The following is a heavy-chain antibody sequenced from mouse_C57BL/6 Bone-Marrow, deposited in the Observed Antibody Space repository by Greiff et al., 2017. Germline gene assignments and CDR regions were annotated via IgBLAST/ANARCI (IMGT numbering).Heavy chain of an antibody. J-gene: IGHJ3*01. CDR2: INPGSGGT. V-gene: IGHV1-54*01. CDR1: GYAFTNYL. D-gene: IGHD2-4*01. CDR3: ARDYYYDGAY. Sequence: QVQLQQSGAELVRPGTSVKVSCKASGYAFTNYLIEWVKQRPGQGLEWIGVINPGSGGTNYNEKFKGKATLTADKSSSTAYMQLSSLTSEDSAVYFCARDYYYDGAYWGQGTLVTVSA.